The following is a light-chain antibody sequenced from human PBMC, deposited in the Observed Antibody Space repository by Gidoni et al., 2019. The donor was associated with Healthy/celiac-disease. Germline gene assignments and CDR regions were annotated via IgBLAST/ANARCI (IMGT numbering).Light chain of an antibody. V-gene: IGKV1-5*03. CDR3: QQYNSYSGT. CDR2: KAS. Sequence: DIQMTQYPSTLSASVGDRVTITCRASQSISSWLAWYQQKPGKAPKLLIYKASSLESGVPSRFSGSGSGTEFTLTISSLQPDDFATYYCQQYNSYSGTFGQXTKVEIK. J-gene: IGKJ1*01. CDR1: QSISSW.